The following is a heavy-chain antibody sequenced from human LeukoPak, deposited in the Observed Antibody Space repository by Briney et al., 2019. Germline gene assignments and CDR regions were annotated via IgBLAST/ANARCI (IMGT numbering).Heavy chain of an antibody. Sequence: GGSLRLSCAASGFTFSSYGMHWVRQAPGKGLEWVAVIWYDGSNKYYADSVKGRFTISRDNSKNTLYLQMNSLRVEDTAVYYCARDLGLGQQLAEDYWGQGTLVTVSS. J-gene: IGHJ4*02. V-gene: IGHV3-33*01. CDR1: GFTFSSYG. D-gene: IGHD6-13*01. CDR2: IWYDGSNK. CDR3: ARDLGLGQQLAEDY.